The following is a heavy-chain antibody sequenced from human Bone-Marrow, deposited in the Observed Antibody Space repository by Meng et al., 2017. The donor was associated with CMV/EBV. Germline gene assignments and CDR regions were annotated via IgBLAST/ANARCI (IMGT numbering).Heavy chain of an antibody. Sequence: GGSLRLSCAASGFTFSSYAMSWVRQAPGKGLEWVSAISGSGGSTYYADSVKGRFTISRDNSKNTLYLQMNSLRAEDTAVYYCARGFPLRYFDWLRLGFDYWGQGTLVTVSS. CDR1: GFTFSSYA. V-gene: IGHV3-23*01. CDR3: ARGFPLRYFDWLRLGFDY. J-gene: IGHJ4*02. D-gene: IGHD3-9*01. CDR2: ISGSGGST.